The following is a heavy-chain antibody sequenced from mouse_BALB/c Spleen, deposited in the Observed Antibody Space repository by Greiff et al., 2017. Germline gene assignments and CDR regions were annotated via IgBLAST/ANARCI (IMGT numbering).Heavy chain of an antibody. Sequence: QVQLQQPGAELVKPGASVKLSCKASGYTFTSYWMHWVKQRPGQGLEWIGEINPSNGRTNYNEKFKSKATLTVDKSSSTAYIQLSSLTSEDSAVYYCARSHYYGSSSYWYFDVWGAGTTVTVSS. D-gene: IGHD1-1*01. CDR1: GYTFTSYW. V-gene: IGHV1S81*02. CDR3: ARSHYYGSSSYWYFDV. J-gene: IGHJ1*01. CDR2: INPSNGRT.